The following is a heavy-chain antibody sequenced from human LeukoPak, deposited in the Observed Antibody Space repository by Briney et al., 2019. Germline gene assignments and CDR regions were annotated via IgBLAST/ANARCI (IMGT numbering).Heavy chain of an antibody. CDR2: INWNSGNI. CDR3: AKDTRSSIAVTGTPYFDY. V-gene: IGHV3-9*01. D-gene: IGHD6-19*01. J-gene: IGHJ4*02. CDR1: GFTFDDYA. Sequence: GGSLRLSCAASGFTFDDYAMHWVRQAPGKGLEWVSGINWNSGNIDYADSVKGRFTISRDNAKNSLYLQMNSLRAEDTALYYCAKDTRSSIAVTGTPYFDYWGQGTLVTVSS.